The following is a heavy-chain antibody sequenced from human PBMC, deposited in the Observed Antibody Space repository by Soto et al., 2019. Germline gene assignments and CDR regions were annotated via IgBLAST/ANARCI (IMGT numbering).Heavy chain of an antibody. V-gene: IGHV3-30*18. Sequence: QVQLVESGGGVVQPGRSLRLSCAASGFTFSSYGMHWVRQAPGKGLEWVAVISYDGSNKYYADSVKGRFTISRDNSKNTLYLQVDSLRAEETAVHSCGNHRPWFDRWGQGTLVTVSS. CDR1: GFTFSSYG. J-gene: IGHJ5*02. CDR2: ISYDGSNK. CDR3: GNHRPWFDR.